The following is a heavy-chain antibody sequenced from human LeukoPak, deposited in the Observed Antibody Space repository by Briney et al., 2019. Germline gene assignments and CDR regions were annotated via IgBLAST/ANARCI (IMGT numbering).Heavy chain of an antibody. V-gene: IGHV3-30*02. CDR2: IHYDGSNK. Sequence: GGSLRLSCAASAFTFSNYGMHWVRQAPGKVLDWVAFIHYDGSNKYYADSVKGRFTISRDNAKNSLYLQMNSLRAEDTAVYYCARDEGIQLQWFDPWGQGTLVTVSS. CDR3: ARDEGIQLQWFDP. J-gene: IGHJ5*02. CDR1: AFTFSNYG. D-gene: IGHD5-18*01.